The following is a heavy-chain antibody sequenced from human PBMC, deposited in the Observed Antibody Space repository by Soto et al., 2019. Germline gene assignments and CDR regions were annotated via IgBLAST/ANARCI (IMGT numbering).Heavy chain of an antibody. CDR3: ASGPTPSRYIAAAGTFDY. V-gene: IGHV4-34*01. D-gene: IGHD6-13*01. J-gene: IGHJ4*02. CDR2: INNSGST. Sequence: SETLSLTCAVYGGSFSGYYWSWIRQPPGKGLEWIGEINNSGSTNYNPSLKSRVTIPVDTSQNHVSLKRSSVPAADTAVYYWASGPTPSRYIAAAGTFDYWGQGTLVTVSS. CDR1: GGSFSGYY.